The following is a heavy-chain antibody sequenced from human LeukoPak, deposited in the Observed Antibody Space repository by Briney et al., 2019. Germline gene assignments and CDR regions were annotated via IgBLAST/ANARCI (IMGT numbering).Heavy chain of an antibody. Sequence: SETLSLTCTVSGGSPSSYYRSWIRQPAGTGLEWIGRVYTSGGTNYNPSLKSRVTMSLDTSKKQFSLKLSSVTDADTAVYYCATARYCSSTSCYRGDRFDPWGQGTRVTVSS. CDR2: VYTSGGT. V-gene: IGHV4-4*07. D-gene: IGHD2-2*02. CDR1: GGSPSSYY. J-gene: IGHJ5*02. CDR3: ATARYCSSTSCYRGDRFDP.